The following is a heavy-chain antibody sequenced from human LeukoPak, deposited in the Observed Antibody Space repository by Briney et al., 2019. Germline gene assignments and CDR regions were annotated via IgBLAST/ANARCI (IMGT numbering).Heavy chain of an antibody. D-gene: IGHD2-2*01. CDR2: INPNSGGT. CDR1: GYTFTGYY. J-gene: IGHJ4*02. V-gene: IGHV1-2*06. CDR3: AVNIVVVPAALDY. Sequence: ASVKVSCKASGYTFTGYYMHWVRQAPGQGLEWMGRINPNSGGTNYAQKFQGRVTMTRDTSISTAYMELSRLRSDDTAVYYCAVNIVVVPAALDYRGQGTLVTVSS.